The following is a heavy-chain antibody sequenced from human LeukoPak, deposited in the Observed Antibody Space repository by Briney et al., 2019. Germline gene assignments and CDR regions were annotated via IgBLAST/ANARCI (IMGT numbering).Heavy chain of an antibody. CDR3: ARGATKTGWFDP. Sequence: KSSETLSLTCTVSGGSISGGSYYWSWIRQPAGKGLEWIGRIYTSGSTNYNPSLKSRVTISVDASKNQFSLKLSSVTAADTAVYYCARGATKTGWFDPWGQGTLVTVSS. V-gene: IGHV4-61*02. CDR1: GGSISGGSYY. D-gene: IGHD1-26*01. CDR2: IYTSGST. J-gene: IGHJ5*02.